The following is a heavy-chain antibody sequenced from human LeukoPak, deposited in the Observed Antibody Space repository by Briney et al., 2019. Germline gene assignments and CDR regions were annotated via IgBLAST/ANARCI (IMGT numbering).Heavy chain of an antibody. J-gene: IGHJ4*02. V-gene: IGHV3-21*01. CDR1: GFTFSSYS. CDR3: ARGFYGSGSYPSFDY. D-gene: IGHD3-10*01. CDR2: ISSSSSNI. Sequence: PGGSLRLSCAASGFTFSSYSMSSVRQAAGKWLEWVSSISSSSSNIYYADSVKGRFTISRDNATNSLYLQMNSLRAEDTAVYYCARGFYGSGSYPSFDYWGQGTLVTVSS.